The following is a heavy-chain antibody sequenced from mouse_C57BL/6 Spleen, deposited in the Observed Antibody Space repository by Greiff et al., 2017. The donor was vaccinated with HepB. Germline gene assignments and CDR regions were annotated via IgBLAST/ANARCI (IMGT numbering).Heavy chain of an antibody. J-gene: IGHJ1*03. V-gene: IGHV1-64*01. Sequence: VQLQQSGAELVKPGASVKLSCKASGYTFTSYWMHWVKQRPGQGLEWIGMIHPNSGSTNYNEKFKSKATLTVDKSSSTAYMQLSSLTSEDSAVYYGARIGGGSTSYWYFDVWGTGTTVTVSS. CDR1: GYTFTSYW. CDR2: IHPNSGST. CDR3: ARIGGGSTSYWYFDV. D-gene: IGHD1-1*01.